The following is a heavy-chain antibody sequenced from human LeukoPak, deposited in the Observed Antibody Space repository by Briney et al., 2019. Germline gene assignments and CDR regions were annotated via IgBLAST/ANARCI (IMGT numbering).Heavy chain of an antibody. CDR2: ISYDGSNE. D-gene: IGHD6-13*01. J-gene: IGHJ5*02. CDR3: AKNPSGVDIAATEP. Sequence: GGSLRLSCAASGFTFSSNGMHWVRQAPGRRLDWVAFISYDGSNEYYADSVKGRFTISRDNSKNTLYLQMNSLRPEDTAVYYCAKNPSGVDIAATEPWGQGTLVTVPS. CDR1: GFTFSSNG. V-gene: IGHV3-30*18.